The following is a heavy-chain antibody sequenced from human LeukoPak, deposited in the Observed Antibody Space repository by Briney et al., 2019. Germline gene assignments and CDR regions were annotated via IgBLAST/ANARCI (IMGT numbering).Heavy chain of an antibody. CDR2: ISYDGSNK. CDR3: ARDATYDFWSGYPDY. Sequence: GGSLRLSCAASGFTFSSYAMHWVRQAPGKGLKWVAVISYDGSNKYYADSVKGRFTISRDNSKNTLYLQMNSLRAEDTAVCYCARDATYDFWSGYPDYWGQGTLVTASS. CDR1: GFTFSSYA. D-gene: IGHD3-3*01. V-gene: IGHV3-30-3*01. J-gene: IGHJ4*02.